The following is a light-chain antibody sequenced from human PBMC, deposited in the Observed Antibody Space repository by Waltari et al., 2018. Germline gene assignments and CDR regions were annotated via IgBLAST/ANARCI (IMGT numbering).Light chain of an antibody. Sequence: SQPPSASGTPGQSVTISCSGSSLNIGTNTVNWYQQLPGRAPRLLIYGDSQRPSGVPDRFSASKSGTSASLAISGLQTEDEADFYCAAWDDSLDGWVFGGRTTLTVL. CDR1: SLNIGTNT. CDR2: GDS. V-gene: IGLV1-44*01. CDR3: AAWDDSLDGWV. J-gene: IGLJ3*02.